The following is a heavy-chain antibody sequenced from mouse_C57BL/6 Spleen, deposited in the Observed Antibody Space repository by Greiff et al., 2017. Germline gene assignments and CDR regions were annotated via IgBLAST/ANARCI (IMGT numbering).Heavy chain of an antibody. CDR1: GFTFSSYA. V-gene: IGHV5-9-1*02. CDR2: ISSGGDYI. CDR3: KRSLPYYFDT. J-gene: IGHJ2*01. Sequence: EVKLMESGEGLVKPGGSLKLSCAASGFTFSSYAMSWVRQTPEKRLEWVAYISSGGDYIYYADTVKSRFTISRYNARNTLYLQMSSLKSEDTAMXYCKRSLPYYFDTWGQGTTLTVSS. D-gene: IGHD2-12*01.